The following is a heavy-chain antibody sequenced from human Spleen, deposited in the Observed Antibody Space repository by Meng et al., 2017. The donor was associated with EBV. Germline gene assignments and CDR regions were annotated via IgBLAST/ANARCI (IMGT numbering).Heavy chain of an antibody. CDR1: GDSISRSGYY. CDR3: ARGSGDYLKLDCFDP. CDR2: INHSGNT. V-gene: IGHV4-39*07. Sequence: QVQLRESGPGLVKPSETLSLSCSVSGDSISRSGYYWSWIRQSPGKGLQWIGEINHSGNTIYNPSLKSRVTISVDTSKLQFSLNLTSVTAADTAVYYCARGSGDYLKLDCFDPWGQGTLVTVSS. D-gene: IGHD4-17*01. J-gene: IGHJ5*02.